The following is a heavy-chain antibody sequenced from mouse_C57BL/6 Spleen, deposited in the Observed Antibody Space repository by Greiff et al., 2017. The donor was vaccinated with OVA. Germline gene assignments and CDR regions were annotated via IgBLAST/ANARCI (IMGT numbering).Heavy chain of an antibody. J-gene: IGHJ4*01. CDR1: GFNIKDYY. V-gene: IGHV14-1*01. CDR3: TTGHYYGSSYGGYYAMDY. Sequence: VHVKQSGAELVRPGASVKLSCTASGFNIKDYYMHWVKQRPEQGLEWIGRIDPEDGDTEYAPKFQGKATMTADTSSNTAYLQLSSLTSEDTAVYYCTTGHYYGSSYGGYYAMDYWGQGTSVTVSS. D-gene: IGHD1-1*01. CDR2: IDPEDGDT.